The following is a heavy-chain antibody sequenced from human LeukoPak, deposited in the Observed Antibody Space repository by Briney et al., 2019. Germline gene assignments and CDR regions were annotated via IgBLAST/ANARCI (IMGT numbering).Heavy chain of an antibody. V-gene: IGHV4-59*01. J-gene: IGHJ3*02. Sequence: SETLSLARTLSGGSISTYYRGWIRQPPGKGMEWIAYLYNSGSTNSNPSLKSRVTISVDTSKNQFSLRLSSVTAADTAVYYCARIYYDSGAYYRRAFDIWGQGTMVSVSS. CDR2: LYNSGST. CDR1: GGSISTYY. CDR3: ARIYYDSGAYYRRAFDI. D-gene: IGHD3-22*01.